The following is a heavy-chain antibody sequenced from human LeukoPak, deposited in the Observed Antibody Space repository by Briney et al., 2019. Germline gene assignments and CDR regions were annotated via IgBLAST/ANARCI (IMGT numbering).Heavy chain of an antibody. Sequence: SETLSLTCTVSGGSISSGSYYWSWIRQPAGKGLEWIGRIYTSGSTNYNPSLKSRVTISVDTSKNQFSLKLSSVTAADTAVYYCARMAIVVVPAAHWFDPWGQGTLVTVSS. V-gene: IGHV4-61*02. CDR1: GGSISSGSYY. J-gene: IGHJ5*02. CDR2: IYTSGST. D-gene: IGHD2-2*01. CDR3: ARMAIVVVPAAHWFDP.